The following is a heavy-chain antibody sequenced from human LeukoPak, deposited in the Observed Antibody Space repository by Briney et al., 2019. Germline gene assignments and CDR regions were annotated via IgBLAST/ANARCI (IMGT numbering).Heavy chain of an antibody. V-gene: IGHV3-9*01. CDR2: ISWNGVRI. CDR3: AKGSRSSGWYGTFES. J-gene: IGHJ4*02. Sequence: GGSLRLSCAASGFTFDDYAMHWVRQAPGKGLEWVSSISWNGVRIAYADSVKGRITISRDNAKNSLYLQMNSLRAEDTALYYCAKGSRSSGWYGTFESWGQGTLVTVSS. D-gene: IGHD6-19*01. CDR1: GFTFDDYA.